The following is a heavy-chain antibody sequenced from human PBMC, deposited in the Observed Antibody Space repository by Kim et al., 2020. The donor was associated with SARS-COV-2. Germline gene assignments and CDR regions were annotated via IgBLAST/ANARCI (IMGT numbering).Heavy chain of an antibody. CDR3: ARDRKGYYDSSGYRVYYYYYGMDV. Sequence: SETLSLTCTVSGGSISSGGYYWSWIRQHPGKGLEWIGYIYYSGSTYYNPSLKSRVTISVDTSKNQFSLKLSSVTAADTAVYYCARDRKGYYDSSGYRVYYYYYGMDVWGQGTTVTVSS. V-gene: IGHV4-31*03. D-gene: IGHD3-22*01. CDR2: IYYSGST. J-gene: IGHJ6*02. CDR1: GGSISSGGYY.